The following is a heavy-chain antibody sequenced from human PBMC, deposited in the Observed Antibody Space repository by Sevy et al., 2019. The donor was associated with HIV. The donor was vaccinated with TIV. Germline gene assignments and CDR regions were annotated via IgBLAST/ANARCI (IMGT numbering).Heavy chain of an antibody. CDR1: GYTFTSYG. V-gene: IGHV1-18*01. J-gene: IGHJ6*03. CDR2: ISAYNGNT. CDR3: ARGITMVRGPPGLDYYYYYMDV. D-gene: IGHD3-10*01. Sequence: ASVKVSCKASGYTFTSYGISWVRQAPGQGLEWMGWISAYNGNTNYAQKLQGRVTMTTDTSTSTAYMELRSLRSDDTAVYYCARGITMVRGPPGLDYYYYYMDVWGKGTTVTVSS.